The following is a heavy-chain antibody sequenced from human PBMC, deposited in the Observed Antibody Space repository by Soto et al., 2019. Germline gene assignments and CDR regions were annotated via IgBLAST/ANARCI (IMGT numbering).Heavy chain of an antibody. CDR2: IYYNGNT. CDR3: ARHGRYSCYDLEYYFDY. CDR1: SGSISSYF. D-gene: IGHD5-12*01. Sequence: SETLSLTCTVSSGSISSYFWSWIRQSPGRGLEWIGYIYYNGNTNYNPSLKSRVTISADTSKNQFSLKLSSVTAADTAVYYCARHGRYSCYDLEYYFDYCGQGTLVPVSS. V-gene: IGHV4-59*08. J-gene: IGHJ4*02.